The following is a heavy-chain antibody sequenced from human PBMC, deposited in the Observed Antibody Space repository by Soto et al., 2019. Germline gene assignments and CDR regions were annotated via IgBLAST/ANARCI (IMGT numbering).Heavy chain of an antibody. CDR3: ATGLMVYAHDAFDI. CDR2: ISAYNGNT. V-gene: IGHV1-18*01. CDR1: GYTFTSYG. D-gene: IGHD2-8*01. Sequence: GASVKVSCKASGYTFTSYGISWVRQAPGQGLEWMGWISAYNGNTNYAQKFQGRVTMTKDTSTDTAYMELSSLRSEDTAVYYCATGLMVYAHDAFDIWGQGTMVTVSS. J-gene: IGHJ3*02.